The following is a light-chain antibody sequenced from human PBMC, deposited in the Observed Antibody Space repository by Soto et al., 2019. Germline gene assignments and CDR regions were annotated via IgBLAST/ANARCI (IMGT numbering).Light chain of an antibody. J-gene: IGKJ1*01. CDR1: QGVTGY. V-gene: IGKV1-9*01. CDR3: QQLHGYPWT. CDR2: AAS. Sequence: DIQLTQSPSFLSASVGDSVTITCRASQGVTGYVAWYQQKPGKAPNLLIYAASTLQSGVPSRFSSSGSETEFTLTISSLQPEYFAIYYCQQLHGYPWTFGHGTKVEIK.